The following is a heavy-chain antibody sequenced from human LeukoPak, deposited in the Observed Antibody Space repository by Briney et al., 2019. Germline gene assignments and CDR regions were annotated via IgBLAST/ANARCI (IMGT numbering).Heavy chain of an antibody. D-gene: IGHD4-17*01. J-gene: IGHJ6*04. V-gene: IGHV1-46*01. CDR3: ARVPALYGEYYYGMDV. CDR2: INPSGGST. CDR1: GYTFTSYY. Sequence: ASVKVSCKASGYTFTSYYMHWVRQAPGQGLEWMGIINPSGGSTSYAQKFQGRVTMTRDTSTSTVYMELSSLRSEDTAVYYCARVPALYGEYYYGMDVWGKGTTVTVSS.